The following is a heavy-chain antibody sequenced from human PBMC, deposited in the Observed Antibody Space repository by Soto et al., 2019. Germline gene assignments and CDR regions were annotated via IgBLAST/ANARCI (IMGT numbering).Heavy chain of an antibody. V-gene: IGHV4-61*01. CDR3: ARDSSSSWFDP. Sequence: SETLSLTCTVSGGSVSSGSYYWSWIRQPPGKGLEWIGYIYYSGSTNYNPSLKSRVTISVDTSKNQFSLKLSSVTAADTAVYYCARDSSSSWFDPWGQGTLVTVSS. J-gene: IGHJ5*02. CDR2: IYYSGST. D-gene: IGHD6-6*01. CDR1: GGSVSSGSYY.